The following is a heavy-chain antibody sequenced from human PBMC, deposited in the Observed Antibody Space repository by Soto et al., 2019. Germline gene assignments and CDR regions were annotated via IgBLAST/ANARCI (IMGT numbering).Heavy chain of an antibody. J-gene: IGHJ5*02. CDR2: IRSSSSTI. Sequence: EVQVVESGGGLVQPGGSLRLSCAASGFTFISNSMNWVRQAPGKGLEWISYIRSSSSTIYAGSVKGRFTISRDNAKNSMYLQMNSLRDEDTAVYYCARVIWSGHLTSDLWGQGTMVTVSS. V-gene: IGHV3-48*02. CDR1: GFTFISNS. D-gene: IGHD3-3*01. CDR3: ARVIWSGHLTSDL.